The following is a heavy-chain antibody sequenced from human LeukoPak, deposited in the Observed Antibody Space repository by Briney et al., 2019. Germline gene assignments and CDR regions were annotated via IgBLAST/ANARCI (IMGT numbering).Heavy chain of an antibody. D-gene: IGHD3-9*01. CDR3: ARGYYDILTGYSYYYYMDV. V-gene: IGHV3-21*01. CDR1: GFTFSSYS. Sequence: GGSLRLSCAASGFTFSSYSMNWVRQAPGKGLEWVSSISSSSSYIYYADSVKGRFTISRDNAKNSLYLQMNSLRAEDTAVYYCARGYYDILTGYSYYYYMDVWGKGTTVTISS. J-gene: IGHJ6*03. CDR2: ISSSSSYI.